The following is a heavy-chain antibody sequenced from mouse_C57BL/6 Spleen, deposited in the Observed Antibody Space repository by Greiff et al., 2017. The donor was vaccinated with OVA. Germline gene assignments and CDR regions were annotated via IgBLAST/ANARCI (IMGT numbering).Heavy chain of an antibody. V-gene: IGHV1-7*01. CDR3: ARSLYDYDAY. CDR2: IYPSSGYT. D-gene: IGHD2-4*01. CDR1: GYTFTSYW. J-gene: IGHJ3*01. Sequence: VQLQQSGAELAKPGASVKLSCKASGYTFTSYWMHWVKQRPGQGLEWIGYIYPSSGYTKYNQKFKDKATLTADKSSSTAYMQLSSLTYEDAAFYYCARSLYDYDAYWGQGTLVTVSA.